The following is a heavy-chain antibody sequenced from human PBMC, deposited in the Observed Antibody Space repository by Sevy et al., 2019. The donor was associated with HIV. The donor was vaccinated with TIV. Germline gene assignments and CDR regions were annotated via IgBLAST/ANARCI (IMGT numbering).Heavy chain of an antibody. J-gene: IGHJ4*02. Sequence: GESLRLSCAASGFTFSSYGMHWVRQAPGKGLEWVAVISYDGSNKYYADSVKGRFTISRDNSKNTLYLQMNSLRAEDTAVYYCAKSRSRIVVLPGGHDYWGQGTLVTVSS. CDR3: AKSRSRIVVLPGGHDY. CDR2: ISYDGSNK. CDR1: GFTFSSYG. D-gene: IGHD3-22*01. V-gene: IGHV3-30*18.